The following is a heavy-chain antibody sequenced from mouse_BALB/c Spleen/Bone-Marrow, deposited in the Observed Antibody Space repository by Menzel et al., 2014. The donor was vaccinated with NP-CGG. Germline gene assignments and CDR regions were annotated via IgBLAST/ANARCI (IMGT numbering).Heavy chain of an antibody. CDR3: TRGRRDAMDY. CDR2: INPSNGGT. CDR1: GYTFTGYY. J-gene: IGHJ4*01. V-gene: IGHV1S81*02. Sequence: VQLQQSGAELVKPGASVKLSCKASGYTFTGYYMYWVKQRPGQGLEWIGEINPSNGGTNFNEKLKSKATLTVDKSSSTAYMQLSSLTSEDSAVYYCTRGRRDAMDYWGQGTSVTVSS.